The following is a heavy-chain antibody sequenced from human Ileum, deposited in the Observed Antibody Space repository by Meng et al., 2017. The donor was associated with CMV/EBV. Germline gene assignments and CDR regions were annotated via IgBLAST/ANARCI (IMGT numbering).Heavy chain of an antibody. CDR3: AGVGVPYAMDV. Sequence: GGSLRLSCTASGFKFNTYWMTWVRQAPGKGLEWVGNIKPDGSDKYYVDSVKGRFTISRDNAKSSVFLQMNSLRVEDTAVYYCAGVGVPYAMDVWGQGTTVTVSS. CDR2: IKPDGSDK. V-gene: IGHV3-7*01. D-gene: IGHD2-2*01. J-gene: IGHJ6*02. CDR1: GFKFNTYW.